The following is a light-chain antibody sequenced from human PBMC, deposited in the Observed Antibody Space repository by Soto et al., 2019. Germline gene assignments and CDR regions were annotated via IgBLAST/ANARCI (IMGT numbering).Light chain of an antibody. J-gene: IGKJ2*01. V-gene: IGKV1-39*01. CDR2: AAS. CDR3: QQSYSTPYT. CDR1: QSISTY. Sequence: DIPMTQSPSSLSASVGDRVTITCRASQSISTYLSWYQQKPGKAPELLIYAASILESGVPSRFSGSGSGTPFTLTISSLQPEDFATYYCQQSYSTPYTFGQGTKLEIK.